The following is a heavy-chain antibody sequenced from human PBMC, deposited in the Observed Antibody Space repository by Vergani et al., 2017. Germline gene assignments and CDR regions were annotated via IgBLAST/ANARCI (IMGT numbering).Heavy chain of an antibody. V-gene: IGHV3-30*02. D-gene: IGHD6-13*01. CDR1: GFTFNSYG. CDR3: AKDSIAAAGKVGYYFDY. Sequence: QVQLVESGGGVVQPGGSLRLSCAASGFTFNSYGMHWVRQAPGKGLEWVASIRSDESRRYYGDSMEGPFTISRDNSENTLYLQMNSLRAEDTAVYYCAKDSIAAAGKVGYYFDYWGQGTLVTVSS. CDR2: IRSDESRR. J-gene: IGHJ4*02.